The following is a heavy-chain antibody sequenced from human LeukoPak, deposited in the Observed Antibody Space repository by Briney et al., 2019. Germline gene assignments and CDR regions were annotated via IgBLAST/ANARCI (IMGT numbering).Heavy chain of an antibody. CDR2: ISGSGGTT. J-gene: IGHJ4*02. V-gene: IGHV3-23*01. CDR1: GFTFSHYA. CDR3: AKVPLIAAPKHFDY. D-gene: IGHD6-13*01. Sequence: GGSLRLSCAASGFTFSHYAMSWDRQTPGNGLEWVSGISGSGGTTYYADSVKGQFTISRDNSKNTLYLQMNSLRAEDTAVYYCAKVPLIAAPKHFDYWGQGTLVTVSS.